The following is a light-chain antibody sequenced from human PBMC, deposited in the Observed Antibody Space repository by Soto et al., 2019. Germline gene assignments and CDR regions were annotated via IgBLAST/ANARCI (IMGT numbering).Light chain of an antibody. V-gene: IGLV2-11*01. J-gene: IGLJ1*01. CDR1: SSDVGGYNY. CDR3: SSHAGSSAV. CDR2: DVT. Sequence: QSVLTQPRSVSGSPGQSVTISCTGTSSDVGGYNYVSWYQQHPGKAPKLMIYDVTTRPSGVPDRFSGSKSGNTASLTISGLQAEDEADYYCSSHAGSSAVIGAGTQVTXL.